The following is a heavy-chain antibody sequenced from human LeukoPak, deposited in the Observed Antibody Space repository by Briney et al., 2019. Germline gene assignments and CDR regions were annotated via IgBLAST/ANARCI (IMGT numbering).Heavy chain of an antibody. J-gene: IGHJ1*01. CDR1: GLTFSSYW. D-gene: IGHD2-15*01. CDR3: AKDRGYCSGGSCYSAEYFQH. V-gene: IGHV3-7*03. CDR2: IKQDGSEK. Sequence: GGSLRLSCAASGLTFSSYWMSWVRQAPGKGLEWVANIKQDGSEKYYVDSVKGRFTISRDNAKNSLYLQMNSLRAEDTAVYYCAKDRGYCSGGSCYSAEYFQHWGQGTLVTVSS.